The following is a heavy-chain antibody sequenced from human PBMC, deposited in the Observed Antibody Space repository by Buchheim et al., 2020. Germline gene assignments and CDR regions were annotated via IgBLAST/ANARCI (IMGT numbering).Heavy chain of an antibody. D-gene: IGHD2-15*01. CDR3: AREWSCSGGSCYSGIFDY. Sequence: EVQLVESGGGLVQPGGSLRLSCAASGFSFSSYWMHWVRQAPGRGLVWVSRITSDGSGTGYADSVTGRFTISRDNAKNTLYLQMNSLSPEDTAVYYCAREWSCSGGSCYSGIFDYWGQGTL. CDR1: GFSFSSYW. CDR2: ITSDGSGT. J-gene: IGHJ4*02. V-gene: IGHV3-74*01.